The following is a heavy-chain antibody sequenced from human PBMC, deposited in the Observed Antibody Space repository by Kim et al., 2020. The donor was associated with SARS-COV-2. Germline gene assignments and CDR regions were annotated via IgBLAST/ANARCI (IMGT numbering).Heavy chain of an antibody. Sequence: GGSLRLSCAASGFTFSSYGMHWVRQAPGKGLEWVAVISYDGSNKYYADSVKGRFTLSRDNSKNTLYLQMNSLRAEDTAVYYCAKTYYYGSGSYYNESPPDVWGQGTTVTVSS. V-gene: IGHV3-30*18. J-gene: IGHJ6*02. CDR3: AKTYYYGSGSYYNESPPDV. D-gene: IGHD3-10*01. CDR1: GFTFSSYG. CDR2: ISYDGSNK.